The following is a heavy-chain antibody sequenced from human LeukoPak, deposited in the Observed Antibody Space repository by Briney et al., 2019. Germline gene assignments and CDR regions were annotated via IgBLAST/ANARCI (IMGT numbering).Heavy chain of an antibody. D-gene: IGHD6-19*01. V-gene: IGHV1-18*01. CDR2: ICADNDNT. Sequence: GASVKVSCKASGYTFTSRGISWVRQAPGQWLEWIGWICADNDNTNYAQKLQGRVTMTADTSTSTAYMELRSLRSDDTAVYYCARVGYSSGWYIRWYFDLWGRGTLVTVSS. J-gene: IGHJ2*01. CDR3: ARVGYSSGWYIRWYFDL. CDR1: GYTFTSRG.